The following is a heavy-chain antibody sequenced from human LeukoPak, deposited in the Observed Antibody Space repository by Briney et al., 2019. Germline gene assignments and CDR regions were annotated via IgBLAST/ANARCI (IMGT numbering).Heavy chain of an antibody. D-gene: IGHD6-6*01. J-gene: IGHJ3*02. V-gene: IGHV3-64D*06. Sequence: VQPGGSLRLSCSASGFTFSSHAMHWARHAPGKGLEYVSAIISSWGSTYYADSVKGRFTSSRDNYKNTLSLQMSSLRAEDTAVYYCVKVRSKLYDAFDIWGQGTMVTVSS. CDR3: VKVRSKLYDAFDI. CDR2: IISSWGST. CDR1: GFTFSSHA.